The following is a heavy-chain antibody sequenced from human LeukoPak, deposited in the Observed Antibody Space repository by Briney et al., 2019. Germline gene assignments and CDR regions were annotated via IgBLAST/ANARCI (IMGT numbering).Heavy chain of an antibody. V-gene: IGHV3-21*01. CDR3: ARDLGSSWYYFGYFDY. Sequence: GGSLRLSCAASGFTFSTYSMHWVRQAPGKGLEWVSSISSITTYIYYSDSVKGRFTISRDNAKNSLYLQMNSLRAEDTAVYYCARDLGSSWYYFGYFDYWGQGTLVTVSS. J-gene: IGHJ4*02. D-gene: IGHD6-13*01. CDR2: ISSITTYI. CDR1: GFTFSTYS.